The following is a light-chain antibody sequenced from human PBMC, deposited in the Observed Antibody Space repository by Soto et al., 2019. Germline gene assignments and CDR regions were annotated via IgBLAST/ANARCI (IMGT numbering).Light chain of an antibody. J-gene: IGLJ2*01. CDR2: SND. CDR3: ATWDDSLNVV. V-gene: IGLV1-44*01. CDR1: TSNIGTNT. Sequence: QSVLTQSPSASGTPGQRVSISCSGSTSNIGTNTVSWYQHVPGTAPKLLIYSNDQRPSAVPCRFSGSKSGTSASLAISGLLSEDEADYYCATWDDSLNVVFGGGTQLTVL.